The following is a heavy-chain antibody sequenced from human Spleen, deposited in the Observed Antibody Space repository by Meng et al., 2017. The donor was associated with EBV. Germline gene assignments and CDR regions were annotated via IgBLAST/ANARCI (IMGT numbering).Heavy chain of an antibody. CDR2: ISSNSIDI. CDR3: ARDRTSNRFDY. CDR1: GFTLRSYS. J-gene: IGHJ4*02. Sequence: EVQLEESGGGLVKPGEALRLSCAASGFTLRSYSINWVRLAPGKGLEWVSSISSNSIDIYYADLVKGRFTISRDNAKNSLFLQMNSLRAEDTAVYYCARDRTSNRFDYWGQGTLVTVSS. D-gene: IGHD2-8*01. V-gene: IGHV3-21*01.